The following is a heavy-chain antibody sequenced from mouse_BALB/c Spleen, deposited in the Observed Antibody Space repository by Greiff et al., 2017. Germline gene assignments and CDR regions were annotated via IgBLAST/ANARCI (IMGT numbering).Heavy chain of an antibody. CDR2: IWAGGST. D-gene: IGHD2-1*01. Sequence: VQLQESGPGLVAPSQSLSITCTVSGFSFTSYGVYWVRQPPGKGLEWLGVIWAGGSTNYNSALLSRLSISKDNSNNHVFLNMNSLQTDDTAMYYCARDYGKKKDYAMDYWGQGTSVTVSS. CDR3: ARDYGKKKDYAMDY. V-gene: IGHV2-9*02. J-gene: IGHJ4*01. CDR1: GFSFTSYG.